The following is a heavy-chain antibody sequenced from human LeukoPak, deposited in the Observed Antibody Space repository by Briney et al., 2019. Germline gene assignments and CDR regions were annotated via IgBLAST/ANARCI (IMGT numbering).Heavy chain of an antibody. J-gene: IGHJ4*02. CDR1: GYTFTSYG. Sequence: ASVKVSCKASGYTFTSYGISWVRQAPGQGLEWMGWISAYNGNTNYAQKLQGRVTMTTDTSTSTAYMELRSLRSDDTAVYYCARDLPSLAGSGSYYWDYWGQGTLVTVSS. CDR2: ISAYNGNT. V-gene: IGHV1-18*01. CDR3: ARDLPSLAGSGSYYWDY. D-gene: IGHD3-10*01.